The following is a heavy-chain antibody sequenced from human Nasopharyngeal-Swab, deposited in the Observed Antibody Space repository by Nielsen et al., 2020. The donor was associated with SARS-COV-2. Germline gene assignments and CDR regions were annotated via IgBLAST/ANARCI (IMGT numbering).Heavy chain of an antibody. CDR2: ISWNSGSI. J-gene: IGHJ6*02. CDR3: ATSPLSSSWYDASYYYGIDV. V-gene: IGHV3-9*01. Sequence: SLKISCAASGFTFDNYAMHWVRQAPGKGLEWVSGISWNSGSIGYADSVKGRFTISRDNAKNSLYLQMNSLRAEDTALYYCATSPLSSSWYDASYYYGIDVWGQGTTVTVSS. D-gene: IGHD6-13*01. CDR1: GFTFDNYA.